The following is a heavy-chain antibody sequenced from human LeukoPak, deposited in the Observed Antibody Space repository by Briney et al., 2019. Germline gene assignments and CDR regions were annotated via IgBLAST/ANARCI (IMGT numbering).Heavy chain of an antibody. Sequence: ASVKVSCKASGYTFTGYYMHWVRQAPGQGLEWMGWINPNSGGTSYAQKFQGRVTMTRDTSISTAYMELSRLRSDDTTVYYCARDGAYQNYYYMDVWGKGTTVTVSS. D-gene: IGHD2-2*01. J-gene: IGHJ6*03. CDR2: INPNSGGT. CDR3: ARDGAYQNYYYMDV. CDR1: GYTFTGYY. V-gene: IGHV1-2*02.